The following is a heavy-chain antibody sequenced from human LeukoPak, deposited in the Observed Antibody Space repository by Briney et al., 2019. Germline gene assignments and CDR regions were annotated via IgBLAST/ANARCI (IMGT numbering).Heavy chain of an antibody. V-gene: IGHV5-51*01. CDR2: IYPGDSDT. Sequence: GESLKISCKGSGYSFTSYWIGWVRQMPGKGLEGMGIIYPGDSDTRYSPSFQGQVTISADKSISTAYLQWSSLKASDTATYYCARPVAARDYYFDYWGQGTLVTVSS. J-gene: IGHJ4*02. D-gene: IGHD6-6*01. CDR1: GYSFTSYW. CDR3: ARPVAARDYYFDY.